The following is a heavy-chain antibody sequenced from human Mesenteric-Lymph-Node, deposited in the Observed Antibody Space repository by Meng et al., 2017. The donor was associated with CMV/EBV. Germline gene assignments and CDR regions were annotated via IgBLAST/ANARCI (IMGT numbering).Heavy chain of an antibody. CDR1: GSTFSDSA. D-gene: IGHD4-17*01. CDR2: IRSKTYNYAT. CDR3: ATPYGDFSYYSGLDV. J-gene: IGHJ6*02. Sequence: GESLKISCAASGSTFSDSAVHWVRQAPGKGLEWVGRIRSKTYNYATTCAASVKGRFTVSRDDSKNTAYLQMNSLKSEDTAVYYCATPYGDFSYYSGLDVWGQGATVTVSS. V-gene: IGHV3-73*01.